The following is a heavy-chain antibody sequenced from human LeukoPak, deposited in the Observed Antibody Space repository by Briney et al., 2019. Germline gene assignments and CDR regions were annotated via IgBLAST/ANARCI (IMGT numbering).Heavy chain of an antibody. CDR3: ARDILLRDSSGYFHDY. Sequence: GGSLRLSCVASGFTFSDYFMSWIRQAPGKGLEWLSFINSAGNNIYYADSVKGRFTISRDNAKNSLYLQMNSLRAEDTAVYYCARDILLRDSSGYFHDYWGQGTLVTVSS. CDR1: GFTFSDYF. V-gene: IGHV3-11*04. D-gene: IGHD3-22*01. CDR2: INSAGNNI. J-gene: IGHJ4*02.